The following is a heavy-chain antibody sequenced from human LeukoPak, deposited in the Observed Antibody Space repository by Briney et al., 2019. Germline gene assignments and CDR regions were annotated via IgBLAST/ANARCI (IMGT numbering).Heavy chain of an antibody. J-gene: IGHJ4*02. D-gene: IGHD7-27*01. CDR3: ARDGDTTSKVDY. Sequence: GGFLRLSCAASGFTFSHQYMSWIRQAPGKGLEWISYITRSGAFYADSVKGRFTISRDNAKNSLYLQMNSLRVEDTAVYYCARDGDTTSKVDYLGQGTLVTVSS. CDR2: ITRSGA. V-gene: IGHV3-11*01. CDR1: GFTFSHQY.